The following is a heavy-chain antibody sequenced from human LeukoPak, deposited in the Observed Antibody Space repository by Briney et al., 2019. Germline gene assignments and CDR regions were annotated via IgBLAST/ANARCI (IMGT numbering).Heavy chain of an antibody. Sequence: SETLSLTCAVYGGSSSGYYWSWIRQPPGQGLEWIGEINHSGSTNYNPSLKSRVTISVDTSKNQFSLKLSSVTAADTAVYYCARRSSSGGDYWGQGTLVTVSS. V-gene: IGHV4-34*01. CDR3: ARRSSSGGDY. CDR1: GGSSSGYY. J-gene: IGHJ4*02. CDR2: INHSGST. D-gene: IGHD6-6*01.